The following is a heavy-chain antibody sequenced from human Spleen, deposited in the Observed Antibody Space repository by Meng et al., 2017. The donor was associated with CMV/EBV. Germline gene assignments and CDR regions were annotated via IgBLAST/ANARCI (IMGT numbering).Heavy chain of an antibody. CDR1: GFTFSDYY. CDR2: ISGSTRYM. D-gene: IGHD6-19*01. V-gene: IGHV3-11*06. CDR3: ARVGAVAGTDVDY. J-gene: IGHJ4*02. Sequence: GGSLRLSCAASGFTFSDYYMSWIRQAPGKGLEWVSSISGSTRYMYYADSVKGRFTVSRDNPKNSLYLQMHSLRAEDTAVYYCARVGAVAGTDVDYWGQGTLVTVSS.